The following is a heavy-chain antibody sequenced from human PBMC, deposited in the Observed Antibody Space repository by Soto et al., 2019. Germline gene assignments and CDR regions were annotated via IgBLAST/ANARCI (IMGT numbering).Heavy chain of an antibody. CDR2: IYYSGST. V-gene: IGHV4-59*01. D-gene: IGHD4-4*01. CDR1: GGSISSYY. Sequence: SETLSLTCTVSGGSISSYYWSWIRQPPGKGLEWIGYIYYSGSTNYNPSLKSRVTISVDTSKNQFSLKLSSVTAADTAVYYCARERAMTTVTSNWFDPWGQGTLVTVSS. CDR3: ARERAMTTVTSNWFDP. J-gene: IGHJ5*02.